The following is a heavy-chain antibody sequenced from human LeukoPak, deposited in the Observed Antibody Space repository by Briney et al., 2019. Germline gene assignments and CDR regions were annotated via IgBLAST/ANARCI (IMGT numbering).Heavy chain of an antibody. D-gene: IGHD1-7*01. V-gene: IGHV3-23*01. CDR3: VRGLRGNYDY. Sequence: GGSLRLSCAASGFTLSDYAMAWVRQAPGKGLEWVPSISSSGNTYYADSVKGRFTISRDNSKNTLYLQMNSLRAEDTAVYYCVRGLRGNYDYWGQGTLVTVSS. CDR1: GFTLSDYA. J-gene: IGHJ4*02. CDR2: ISSSGNT.